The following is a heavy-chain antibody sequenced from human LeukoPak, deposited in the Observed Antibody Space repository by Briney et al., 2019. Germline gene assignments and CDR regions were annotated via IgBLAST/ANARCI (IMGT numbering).Heavy chain of an antibody. D-gene: IGHD6-19*01. CDR3: ARLPVIAVAGTPEVAFDI. V-gene: IGHV1-2*06. CDR1: GYTFTSYY. CDR2: INPNSGGT. Sequence: ASVTVSCKASGYTFTSYYMHWVRQAPGQGLEWMGRINPNSGGTNYAQKFLGRVTMTRDTSISTAYMELNRVRSDDTAVYYCARLPVIAVAGTPEVAFDIWGQGTMVTVSS. J-gene: IGHJ3*02.